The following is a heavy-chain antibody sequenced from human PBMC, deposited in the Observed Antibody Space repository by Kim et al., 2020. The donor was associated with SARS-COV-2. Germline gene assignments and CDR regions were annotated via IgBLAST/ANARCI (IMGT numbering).Heavy chain of an antibody. V-gene: IGHV3-9*01. J-gene: IGHJ4*02. CDR3: AKEFRNYYDSSGYFAFFDY. Sequence: GRFTMSRDNAQNSLYLQMNSLRAEDTALYYCAKEFRNYYDSSGYFAFFDYWGQGTLVTVSS. D-gene: IGHD3-22*01.